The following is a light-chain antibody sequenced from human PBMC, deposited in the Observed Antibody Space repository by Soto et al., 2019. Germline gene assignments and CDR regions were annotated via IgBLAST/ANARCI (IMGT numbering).Light chain of an antibody. CDR1: QSVSSY. V-gene: IGKV3-11*01. CDR2: DAS. J-gene: IGKJ2*01. Sequence: EIVLTQSPATLSLSPGERATLSCRASQSVSSYLAWYQQNPGQAPRLLIYDASNRATGIPARFSGSGSGTDFTLTIRSLEPEDFAVYYCQQRSNWPLYTFGQGTKREIK. CDR3: QQRSNWPLYT.